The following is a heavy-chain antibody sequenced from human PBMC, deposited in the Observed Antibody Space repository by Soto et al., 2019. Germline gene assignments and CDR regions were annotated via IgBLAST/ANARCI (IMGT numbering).Heavy chain of an antibody. CDR3: ATRNSGYEFFES. CDR1: GYSFSNYW. D-gene: IGHD5-12*01. V-gene: IGHV5-51*01. J-gene: IGHJ4*02. Sequence: EVQLVQSGAEVKKHGESLRISCKGSGYSFSNYWIAWVRQMPGKGLEWMGLIYPGDSDTRYSPSFRGQVTISADKSINAAYLQWSSLKASDTAVYYCATRNSGYEFFESWGQGTLVSVSS. CDR2: IYPGDSDT.